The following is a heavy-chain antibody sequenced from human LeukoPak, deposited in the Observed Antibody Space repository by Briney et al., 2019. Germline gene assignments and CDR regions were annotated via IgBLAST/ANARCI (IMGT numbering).Heavy chain of an antibody. V-gene: IGHV4-39*07. J-gene: IGHJ4*02. CDR2: IYYSGST. CDR3: ARSRGIQLWLRYFDY. Sequence: PSETPSLTCTVSGGSISSSSYYWGWIRQPPGKGLEWIGSIYYSGSTYYNPSLKSRVTISVDTSKNQFSLKLSSVTAADTAVYYCARSRGIQLWLRYFDYWGQGTLVTVSS. D-gene: IGHD5-18*01. CDR1: GGSISSSSYY.